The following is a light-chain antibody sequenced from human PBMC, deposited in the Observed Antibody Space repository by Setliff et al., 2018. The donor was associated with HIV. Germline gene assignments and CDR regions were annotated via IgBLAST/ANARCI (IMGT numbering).Light chain of an antibody. Sequence: QSALTQPASVSGSPGQSITISCTGTSSDVDSYSYVSWYQQHPGKAPKLMIYDVSKRPSGVSNRYSGSKSGNTASLTISGLQAEDEADYYCCSYAGTTTFPPGVFGTGTKVTVL. CDR2: DVS. J-gene: IGLJ1*01. CDR3: CSYAGTTTFPPGV. V-gene: IGLV2-23*02. CDR1: SSDVDSYSY.